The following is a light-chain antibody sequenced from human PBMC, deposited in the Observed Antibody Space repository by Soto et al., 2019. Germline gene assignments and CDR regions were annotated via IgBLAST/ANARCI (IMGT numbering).Light chain of an antibody. CDR3: QQRSNWRWT. V-gene: IGKV3-11*01. CDR1: QSVSSY. CDR2: DAS. Sequence: EIVLTQSPATLSLSPGERATLSCRASQSVSSYLAWYQQKPGQAPRLLIYDASNRATGIPARFSGSGSGTDFTLTISSLVPEDFAVYYCQQRSNWRWTFGPGTKVDIK. J-gene: IGKJ1*01.